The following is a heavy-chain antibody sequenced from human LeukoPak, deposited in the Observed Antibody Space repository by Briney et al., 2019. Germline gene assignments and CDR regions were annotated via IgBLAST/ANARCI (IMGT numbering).Heavy chain of an antibody. CDR2: ISYDGSNK. V-gene: IGHV3-30*04. Sequence: PGGSLRLSCAASGFTFSSYAMHWVRQAPGKGLEWVAVISYDGSNKYYADSVKGRFTISRDNSKNTLYLQMNSLRAEDTAVYYCARDPSGCGGDCSAFDYWGQGTLVTVSS. D-gene: IGHD2-21*02. CDR1: GFTFSSYA. J-gene: IGHJ4*02. CDR3: ARDPSGCGGDCSAFDY.